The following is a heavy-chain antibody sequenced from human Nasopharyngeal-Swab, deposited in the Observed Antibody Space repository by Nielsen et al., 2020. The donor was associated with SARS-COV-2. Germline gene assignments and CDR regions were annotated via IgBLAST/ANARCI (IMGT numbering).Heavy chain of an antibody. D-gene: IGHD4-17*01. CDR1: GFSFSDFS. CDR2: ISNDGRSQ. J-gene: IGHJ4*02. Sequence: GESLKISCAASGFSFSDFSMHWVRQAPGKGLEWVAVISNDGRSQYYADSVKGRFTISRDTAKNSLSLQMDSLRVEDTAVYFCARVEDNFGDYIDYWGQGTLVAVSS. V-gene: IGHV3-30*04. CDR3: ARVEDNFGDYIDY.